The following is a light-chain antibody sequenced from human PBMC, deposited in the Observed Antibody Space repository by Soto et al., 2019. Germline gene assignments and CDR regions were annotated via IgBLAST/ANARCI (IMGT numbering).Light chain of an antibody. J-gene: IGKJ2*01. CDR1: QSVSSSY. Sequence: EIVLTQSPGTLSLSPGERATLSCRASQSVSSSYLAWYQQKPGQAPRLLIYGASSRATGIPDRFSGSGSVTAFTLTISRLEPEDFAVYYCQQYGSSPVTFGQGTKLEIK. V-gene: IGKV3-20*01. CDR2: GAS. CDR3: QQYGSSPVT.